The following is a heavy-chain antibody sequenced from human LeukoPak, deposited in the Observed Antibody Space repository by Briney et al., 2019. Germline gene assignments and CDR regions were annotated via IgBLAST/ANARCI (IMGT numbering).Heavy chain of an antibody. Sequence: ASETLSLTCTVSGGSISSYYWSWIRQAPGKGLEWIGFIYYSGTDYTPSLKSRVTISVDTSKSQFSLKLNSVTAADTAVYYCAREVRQSGFFEYWGQGTLVTVSS. D-gene: IGHD3-22*01. CDR3: AREVRQSGFFEY. CDR2: IYYSGT. V-gene: IGHV4-59*01. CDR1: GGSISSYY. J-gene: IGHJ4*02.